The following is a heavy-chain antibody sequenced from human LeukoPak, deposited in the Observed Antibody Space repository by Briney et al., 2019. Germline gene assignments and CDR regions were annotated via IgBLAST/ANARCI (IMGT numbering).Heavy chain of an antibody. CDR3: ARYLEDYDVGSAFDI. J-gene: IGHJ3*02. CDR1: GYTFTSYG. Sequence: ASVKVSCKASGYTFTSYGISWVRQAPGQGLEWMGWISAYNGNTNYAQKLQGRVTMTTDTSTSTAYMELRSLRSEDTAVYYCARYLEDYDVGSAFDIWGQGTMVTVSS. CDR2: ISAYNGNT. D-gene: IGHD3-3*01. V-gene: IGHV1-18*01.